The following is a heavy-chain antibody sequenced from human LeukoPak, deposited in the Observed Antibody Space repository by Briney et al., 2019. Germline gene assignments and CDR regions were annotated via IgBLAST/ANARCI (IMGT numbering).Heavy chain of an antibody. Sequence: GGSLRLSCAASVFTFSSYWMHWVRQAPGKGLVWVSRINSDGSSTSYADSVKGRFTISRDNAKNTLYLQMNSLRAEDTAVYYCAKSGPDYRVWFDPWGQGTLVTVSS. CDR1: VFTFSSYW. V-gene: IGHV3-74*01. D-gene: IGHD4-11*01. CDR3: AKSGPDYRVWFDP. CDR2: INSDGSST. J-gene: IGHJ5*02.